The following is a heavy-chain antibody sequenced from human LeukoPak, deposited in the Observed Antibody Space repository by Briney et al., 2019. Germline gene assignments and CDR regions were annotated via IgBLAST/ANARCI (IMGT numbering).Heavy chain of an antibody. CDR1: GGSISSYY. Sequence: SETLSLTCTVSGGSISSYYWSWIRQPPGKGLEWIGYIYYSGSTNYNPSLKSRVTISVDTSKNQFSLKLSSVTAADTAVYYCARGNPIRGDCFDYWGQGTLVTVPS. J-gene: IGHJ4*02. CDR2: IYYSGST. CDR3: ARGNPIRGDCFDY. V-gene: IGHV4-59*01. D-gene: IGHD2-15*01.